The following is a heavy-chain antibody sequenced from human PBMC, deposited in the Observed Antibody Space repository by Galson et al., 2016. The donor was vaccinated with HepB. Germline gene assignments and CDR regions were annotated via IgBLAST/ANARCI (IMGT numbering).Heavy chain of an antibody. CDR2: INAANGDT. D-gene: IGHD5-12*01. CDR1: GYTFTSYA. J-gene: IGHJ6*02. Sequence: SVKVSCKASGYTFTSYAMNWVRQAPGQGLEWMGWINAANGDTKYSQKLQGRGTITWDTSANTAYMELSSLRSEDTAVYYCARGHIVATVDYYYYGLDVWGQGTTVTVSS. V-gene: IGHV1-3*01. CDR3: ARGHIVATVDYYYYGLDV.